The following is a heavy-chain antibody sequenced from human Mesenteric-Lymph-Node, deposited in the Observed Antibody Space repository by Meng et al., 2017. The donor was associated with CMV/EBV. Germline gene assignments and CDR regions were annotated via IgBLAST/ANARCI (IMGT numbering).Heavy chain of an antibody. CDR3: ATHTTNYPYYYYGMDV. J-gene: IGHJ6*02. D-gene: IGHD2-8*01. CDR1: GYTFTYRY. CDR2: ITPFNGNT. V-gene: IGHV1-45*02. Sequence: SVKVSCKASGYTFTYRYLHWVRQAPGQALEWMGWITPFNGNTNYAQKFQDRVTITRDRSMSTAYMELSSLRSEDTAMYYCATHTTNYPYYYYGMDVWGQGTTVTVSS.